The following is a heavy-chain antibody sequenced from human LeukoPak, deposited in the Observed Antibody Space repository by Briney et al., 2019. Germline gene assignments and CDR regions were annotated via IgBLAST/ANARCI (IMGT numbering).Heavy chain of an antibody. Sequence: ASVKVSCKASGYTFTGYYMHWVRQAPGQGLEWMGRINLNSGGTNYAQKFQGRVTMTRDTSISTAYMELSRLRSDDTAVYYCASLGRYCSGGSCYLYFDYWGQGTLVTVSS. CDR1: GYTFTGYY. CDR2: INLNSGGT. V-gene: IGHV1-2*06. J-gene: IGHJ4*02. D-gene: IGHD2-15*01. CDR3: ASLGRYCSGGSCYLYFDY.